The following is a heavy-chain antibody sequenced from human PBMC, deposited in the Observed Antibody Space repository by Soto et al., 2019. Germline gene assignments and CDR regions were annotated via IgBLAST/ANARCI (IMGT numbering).Heavy chain of an antibody. J-gene: IGHJ5*02. CDR1: GGSFSGYY. Sequence: SETLSLTCAVYGGSFSGYYWSWIRQPPGKGLEWIGEINHSGSTNYNPSLKSRVTISVDTTKNQFSLKLSSVTAADTAVYYCARGQRLAPRYGFDPWGQGTLVTVSS. CDR3: ARGQRLAPRYGFDP. CDR2: INHSGST. D-gene: IGHD1-1*01. V-gene: IGHV4-34*01.